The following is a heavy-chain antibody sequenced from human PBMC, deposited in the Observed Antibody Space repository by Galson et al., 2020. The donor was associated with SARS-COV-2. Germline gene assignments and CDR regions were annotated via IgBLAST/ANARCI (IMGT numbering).Heavy chain of an antibody. V-gene: IGHV4-4*07. CDR3: ARELWGSGSENYYYYGMDV. CDR2: IYTSGST. J-gene: IGHJ6*02. D-gene: IGHD3-10*01. Sequence: SETLSLTCTVSGGSISSYYWSWIRQPAGKGLEWIGRIYTSGSTNYNPSLKSRVTMSVDTSKNQFSLKLSSVTAADTAVYYCARELWGSGSENYYYYGMDVWGQGTTVTVSS. CDR1: GGSISSYY.